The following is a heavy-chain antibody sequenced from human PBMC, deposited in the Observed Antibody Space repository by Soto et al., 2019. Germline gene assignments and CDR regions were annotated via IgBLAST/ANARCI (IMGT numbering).Heavy chain of an antibody. CDR2: ISWNSGSI. CDR3: AKDDGGGWYWYYFDS. V-gene: IGHV3-9*01. CDR1: GFTFDDYA. D-gene: IGHD6-19*01. J-gene: IGHJ4*02. Sequence: QPGGSLRLSCAASGFTFDDYAMHWVRQAPGKGLEWVSGISWNSGSIGYADSVKGRFTISRDNAKNSLYLQMNSLRAEDTALYYCAKDDGGGWYWYYFDSWGQGTLVTVSS.